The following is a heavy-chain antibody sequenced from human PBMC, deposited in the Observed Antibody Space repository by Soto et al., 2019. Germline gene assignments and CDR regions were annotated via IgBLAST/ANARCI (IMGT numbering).Heavy chain of an antibody. D-gene: IGHD2-15*01. CDR3: AKSAYIVVVVAVLYSI. CDR1: GFTFSSYA. J-gene: IGHJ4*02. V-gene: IGHV3-23*01. CDR2: ISGSGGST. Sequence: PGGSLRLSCAASGFTFSSYAMSWVRQAPGKGLEWVSAISGSGGSTYYADSVKGRFTISRDNSKNTLYLQMNSLRAEDTAVYYCAKSAYIVVVVAVLYSIWGQGTLVIVYS.